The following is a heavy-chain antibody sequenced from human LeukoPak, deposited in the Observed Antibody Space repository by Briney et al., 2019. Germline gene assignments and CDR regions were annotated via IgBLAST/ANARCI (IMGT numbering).Heavy chain of an antibody. CDR2: IYYSGST. CDR3: ARGLTWQGSSLDY. J-gene: IGHJ4*02. V-gene: IGHV4-31*03. CDR1: GGSISSGGYY. Sequence: SETLSLTCTVSGGSISSGGYYWSRIRQHPGKGLEWIGYIYYSGSTYYNPSLKSRVTISVDTSKNQFSLKLSSVTAADTAVYYCARGLTWQGSSLDYWGQGTLVTVSS. D-gene: IGHD6-13*01.